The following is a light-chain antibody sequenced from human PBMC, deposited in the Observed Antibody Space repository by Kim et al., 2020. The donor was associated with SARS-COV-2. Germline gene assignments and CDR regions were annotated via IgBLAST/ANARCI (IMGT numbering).Light chain of an antibody. CDR2: EVS. J-gene: IGLJ2*01. CDR3: SSYTSSSTLI. CDR1: RSGFGGYNR. V-gene: IGLV2-18*02. Sequence: GDSVPTACTGTRSGFGGYNRVSWYQHPPGTAPKLIIDEVSDRPSGVPHRFSGSKSGNTASLTISWLQTEDEADYYCSSYTSSSTLIFGGGTKVTVL.